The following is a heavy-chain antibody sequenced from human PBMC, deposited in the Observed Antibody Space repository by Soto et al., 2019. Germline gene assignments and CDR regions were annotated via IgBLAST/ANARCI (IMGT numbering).Heavy chain of an antibody. CDR2: VHPYEGTT. CDR1: GFTFTNYP. CDR3: AREYYSTTTWIDY. J-gene: IGHJ4*02. D-gene: IGHD2-15*01. Sequence: ASVKVSCKTSGFTFTNYPFSWVRQAPGQGLEWLAWVHPYEGTTKVAHQFRDRLTVTTDTSAATVFMGLTRLTSDDTAVYLCAREYYSTTTWIDYWGQGTLVTASS. V-gene: IGHV1-18*04.